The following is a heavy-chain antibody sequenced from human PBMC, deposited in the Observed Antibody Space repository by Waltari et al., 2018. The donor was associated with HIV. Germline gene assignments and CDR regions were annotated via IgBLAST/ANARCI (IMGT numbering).Heavy chain of an antibody. Sequence: QLQVSGPGLVKPTETLSLTCTVPGGSLSNTNFYWGWIRAPPGTGLEWTASIYYRGNTYRKPSLKSRINVSVDTSRNQFSLRLTSVKATDTAIYYCARQGVTMVRGIGVTDAFDIWGQGTMVTVSS. V-gene: IGHV4-39*01. CDR3: ARQGVTMVRGIGVTDAFDI. J-gene: IGHJ3*02. CDR2: IYYRGNT. D-gene: IGHD3-10*01. CDR1: GGSLSNTNFY.